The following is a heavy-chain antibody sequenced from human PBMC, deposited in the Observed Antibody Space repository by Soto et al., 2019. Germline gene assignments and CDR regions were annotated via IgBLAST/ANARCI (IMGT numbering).Heavy chain of an antibody. J-gene: IGHJ6*01. Sequence: QITLKESGPTLVKPTQTLTLTCTFSGFSLSTGGVGVGWIRQPPGKALEWLALIYWDDDKRYSPSLKSRLTITKDTSKNQVVLTMTNMDPVDTCTYYCAHSRCGGDCLQSYSSHYYYGMDVW. CDR1: GFSLSTGGVG. V-gene: IGHV2-5*02. D-gene: IGHD2-21*02. CDR2: IYWDDDK. CDR3: AHSRCGGDCLQSYSSHYYYGMDV.